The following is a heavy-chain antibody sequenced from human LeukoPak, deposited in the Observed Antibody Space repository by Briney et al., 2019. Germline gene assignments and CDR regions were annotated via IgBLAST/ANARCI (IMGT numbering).Heavy chain of an antibody. D-gene: IGHD4-23*01. V-gene: IGHV1-2*02. Sequence: ASVKVSCKASGYTFTGYYMHWVRQAPGQGLEWMGWINPNSGGTNYAQKFQGRVTMTRDTSISTAYMELSRLRSDDTAAYYCARDLETTVGGYYYYYMDVWGKGTTVTVSS. CDR1: GYTFTGYY. J-gene: IGHJ6*03. CDR3: ARDLETTVGGYYYYYMDV. CDR2: INPNSGGT.